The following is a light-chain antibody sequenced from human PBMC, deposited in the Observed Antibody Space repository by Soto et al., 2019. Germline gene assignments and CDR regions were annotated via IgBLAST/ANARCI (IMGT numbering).Light chain of an antibody. CDR1: QDISNY. J-gene: IGKJ4*01. V-gene: IGKV1-33*01. Sequence: DIQMTQSPSSLSASVGDRVTITCQASQDISNYLNWYQQKPGKAPKLLIYDASNLETGVPSRFSGSGSGTDFTFTISSLQTEDIATDYCQQYDIFGGGTKVEIK. CDR3: QQYDI. CDR2: DAS.